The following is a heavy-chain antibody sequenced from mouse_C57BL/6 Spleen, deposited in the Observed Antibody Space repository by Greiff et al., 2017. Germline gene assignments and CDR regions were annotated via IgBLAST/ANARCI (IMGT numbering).Heavy chain of an antibody. CDR2: ISYDGSN. V-gene: IGHV3-6*01. Sequence: EVKLMESGPGLVKPSQSLSLTCSVTGYSITSGYYWNWIRQFPGNKLEWMGYISYDGSNNYNPSLKNRISITRDTSKNQFFLKLNSVTTEDTATYYCARGTSYYGSSYDYAMDYWGQGTSVTVSS. CDR3: ARGTSYYGSSYDYAMDY. D-gene: IGHD1-1*01. CDR1: GYSITSGYY. J-gene: IGHJ4*01.